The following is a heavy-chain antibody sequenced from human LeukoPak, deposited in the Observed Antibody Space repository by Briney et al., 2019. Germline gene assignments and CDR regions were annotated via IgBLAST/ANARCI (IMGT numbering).Heavy chain of an antibody. CDR1: GGTFSSYA. CDR3: ARVNASGAQNGWYFDY. CDR2: IIPIFGTA. Sequence: SVKVSCKASGGTFSSYAISWVRQAPGQGLEWMGGIIPIFGTANYAQKFQGRVTITADESTSTAYMELSSLRSEDTAVYYCARVNASGAQNGWYFDYWGQGTLVTVSS. D-gene: IGHD7-27*01. J-gene: IGHJ4*02. V-gene: IGHV1-69*13.